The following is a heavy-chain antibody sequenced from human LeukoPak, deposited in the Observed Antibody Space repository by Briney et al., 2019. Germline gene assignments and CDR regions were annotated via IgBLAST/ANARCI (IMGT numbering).Heavy chain of an antibody. CDR2: INHSGSA. Sequence: PSETLSLTCAVYGGSFSGYYWSWIRQPPGKGLEWIGEINHSGSANYNPSLKSRVTISVDTSKNQFSLKLSSVTAADTAVYYCARDDGSGYYYAWGQGTLVTVSS. CDR1: GGSFSGYY. J-gene: IGHJ5*02. CDR3: ARDDGSGYYYA. D-gene: IGHD3-22*01. V-gene: IGHV4-34*01.